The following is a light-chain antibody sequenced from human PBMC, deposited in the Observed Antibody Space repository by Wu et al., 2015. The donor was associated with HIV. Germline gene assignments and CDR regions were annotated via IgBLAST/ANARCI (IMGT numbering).Light chain of an antibody. J-gene: IGKJ4*01. Sequence: DIQLTQSPSFLSASIGDRVTITCRASQSISSWLAWYQQKPGKAPKLLIYKASSLESGVPSRFSGSGSGTEFTLTISSLQPDDFATYYCQQYNSYLLTFGGGTKVEIK. CDR3: QQYNSYLLT. V-gene: IGKV1-5*03. CDR2: KAS. CDR1: QSISSW.